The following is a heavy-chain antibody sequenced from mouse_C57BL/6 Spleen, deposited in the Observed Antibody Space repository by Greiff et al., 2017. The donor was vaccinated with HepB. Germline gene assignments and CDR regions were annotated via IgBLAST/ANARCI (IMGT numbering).Heavy chain of an antibody. V-gene: IGHV1-15*01. CDR3: TRWNYYGSVQDFDY. D-gene: IGHD1-1*01. J-gene: IGHJ2*01. CDR2: IDPETGGT. CDR1: GYTFTDYE. Sequence: VKLMESGAELVRPGASVTLSCKASGYTFTDYEMHWVKQTPVHGLEWIGAIDPETGGTAYNQKFKGKAILTADKSSSTAYMELRSLTSEDSAVYYCTRWNYYGSVQDFDYWGQGTTLTVSS.